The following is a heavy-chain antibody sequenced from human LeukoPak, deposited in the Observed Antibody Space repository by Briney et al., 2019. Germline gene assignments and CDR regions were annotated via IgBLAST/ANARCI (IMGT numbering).Heavy chain of an antibody. J-gene: IGHJ4*02. CDR2: IYPDDSDT. CDR1: GYSFPTYW. CDR3: ARRRGYSSGWATSGPYYFDY. Sequence: GESLKISCKGSGYSFPTYWIGWVRQMPGKGLEWMGIIYPDDSDTRNSPSFEGQVTISADKSISTAYLQWGSLKASDTAMYYCARRRGYSSGWATSGPYYFDYWGQGTLVTVSS. V-gene: IGHV5-51*01. D-gene: IGHD6-19*01.